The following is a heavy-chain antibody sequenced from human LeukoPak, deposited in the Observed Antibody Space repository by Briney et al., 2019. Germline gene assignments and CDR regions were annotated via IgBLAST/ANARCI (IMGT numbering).Heavy chain of an antibody. CDR3: ARDRRIAAAEDYGMDV. CDR1: GGSIRSGGYS. D-gene: IGHD6-13*01. J-gene: IGHJ6*02. CDR2: IYYSGST. V-gene: IGHV4-30-2*01. Sequence: PSQTLSLTCAVSGGSIRSGGYSWSWIRQPPGKGLEWIGYIYYSGSTYYNPSLKSRVTISVDRSKNQFSLKLRFVTAADTAVYYCARDRRIAAAEDYGMDVWGQGTTVTVSS.